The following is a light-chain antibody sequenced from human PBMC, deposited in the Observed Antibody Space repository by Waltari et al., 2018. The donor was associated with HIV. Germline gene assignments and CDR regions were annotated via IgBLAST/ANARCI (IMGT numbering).Light chain of an antibody. J-gene: IGLJ1*01. CDR3: SSYTSSSPYA. CDR1: SSDVGGYNY. CDR2: DVS. Sequence: QSALTQPASVSGSPGQSITISCNGTSSDVGGYNYFSCYQQHPGKAPKLMIYDVSNRPSGVSNRFSGSKSGNTASLTISGLQAEDEADYYCSSYTSSSPYAFGTGTKVTVL. V-gene: IGLV2-14*03.